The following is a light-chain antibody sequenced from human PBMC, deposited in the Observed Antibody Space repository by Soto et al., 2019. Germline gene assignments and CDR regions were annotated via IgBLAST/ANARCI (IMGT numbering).Light chain of an antibody. CDR1: QSISSY. J-gene: IGKJ1*01. V-gene: IGKV1-39*01. CDR3: RT. Sequence: IEVPQSPYSLSASVGDRVTITCRASQSISSYLNWYHQKPGKAPKLLIHAASSLQSGVPSTFSGSGSGTEFTLTISSLQPEDFATNCMRTLGPGTKVEIK. CDR2: AAS.